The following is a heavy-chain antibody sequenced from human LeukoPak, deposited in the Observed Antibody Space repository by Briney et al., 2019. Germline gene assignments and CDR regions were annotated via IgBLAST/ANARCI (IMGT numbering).Heavy chain of an antibody. Sequence: GASVKVSCKASGYTFTGYYMHWVRQAPGQGLEWMGWINPNTGGTNYAQQFQGRVTMTRDTSISTAYMELSSLRSDDTAVYYCARDRCGGDCPLDYWGQGTLVTVSS. CDR2: INPNTGGT. J-gene: IGHJ4*02. V-gene: IGHV1-2*02. D-gene: IGHD2-21*02. CDR1: GYTFTGYY. CDR3: ARDRCGGDCPLDY.